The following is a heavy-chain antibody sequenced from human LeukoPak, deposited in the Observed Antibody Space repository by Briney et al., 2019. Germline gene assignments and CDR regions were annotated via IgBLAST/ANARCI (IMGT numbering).Heavy chain of an antibody. CDR1: GGTLSSYA. CDR3: ARGGLGCSSTSCQN. D-gene: IGHD2-2*01. J-gene: IGHJ4*02. CDR2: IIPIFGTA. Sequence: SVKVSCKASGGTLSSYAISWVRQAPGQGLEWMGGIIPIFGTANYAQKFQGRVTITADESTSTAYMELSSLRSEDTAVYYCARGGLGCSSTSCQNWGQGTLVTVSS. V-gene: IGHV1-69*13.